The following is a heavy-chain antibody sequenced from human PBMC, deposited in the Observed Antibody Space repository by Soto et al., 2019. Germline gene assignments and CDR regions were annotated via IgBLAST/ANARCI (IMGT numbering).Heavy chain of an antibody. Sequence: QVQLQQWGAGLLKPSETLSLTCVVSGGSFSGYYWSWIRQSPGKGLEWIGEISGSGGTNYNPALQSRVSISLDTSKNQFSLRLNSVPAADTAVYYCAQLWRHWGQGTLVTVSS. CDR2: ISGSGGT. CDR3: AQLWRH. J-gene: IGHJ4*02. D-gene: IGHD2-21*01. CDR1: GGSFSGYY. V-gene: IGHV4-34*01.